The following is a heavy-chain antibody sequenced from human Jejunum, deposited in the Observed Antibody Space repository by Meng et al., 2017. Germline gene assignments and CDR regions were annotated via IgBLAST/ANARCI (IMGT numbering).Heavy chain of an antibody. CDR2: INAADGRT. CDR3: ARDTSHNESSWWFDP. D-gene: IGHD6-6*01. Sequence: ASVKVSCKASGYTFTSHWMHWVRQAPGQGLEWIAVINAADGRTSYAQKLQDRITVTRDTSTSTVYMELRSLRSDDTAVYYCARDTSHNESSWWFDPWGRGSLVTVSS. V-gene: IGHV1-46*01. J-gene: IGHJ5*02. CDR1: GYTFTSHW.